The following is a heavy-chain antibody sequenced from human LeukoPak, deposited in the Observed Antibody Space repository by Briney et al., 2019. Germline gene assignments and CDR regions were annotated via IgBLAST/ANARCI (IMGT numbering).Heavy chain of an antibody. CDR1: GFTFISYS. CDR2: ISGSGGST. Sequence: GGSLILSCGASGFTFISYSMSWVRRALGKGLVWVSAISGSGGSTNYAGSVKGRFTISRDNSKNTLYLQMNSLRAEDTAVYYCTLGVVKTFYFDYWGQGTLVTVSS. D-gene: IGHD3-3*01. CDR3: TLGVVKTFYFDY. V-gene: IGHV3-23*01. J-gene: IGHJ4*02.